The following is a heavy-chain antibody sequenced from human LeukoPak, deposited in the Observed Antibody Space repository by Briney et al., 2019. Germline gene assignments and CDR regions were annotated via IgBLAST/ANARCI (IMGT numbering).Heavy chain of an antibody. CDR3: ARGGTLTGFDP. Sequence: PSDTLSLTCAVCGGSFCGYYWSWIRQPPGKGLEWIGEINHSGSTNYNPPLKSRVNISVDTSKNQFSLKLSSVAAADTAVYYCARGGTLTGFDPWGQGTLVTVSS. CDR2: INHSGST. CDR1: GGSFCGYY. V-gene: IGHV4-34*01. J-gene: IGHJ5*02. D-gene: IGHD2-21*02.